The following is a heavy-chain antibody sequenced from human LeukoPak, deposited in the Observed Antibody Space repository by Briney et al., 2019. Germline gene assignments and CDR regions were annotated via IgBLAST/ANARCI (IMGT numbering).Heavy chain of an antibody. CDR3: ARDPSRSSSHFDY. CDR2: IIPILGTA. D-gene: IGHD6-13*01. Sequence: ASVKVSCKASGGTFSSYAISWVRQAPGQGLEWMGGIIPILGTANYAQKFQGRVTITTDESTSTAYMELSSLRSEDTAVYYCARDPSRSSSHFDYWGQGTLVTVSS. V-gene: IGHV1-69*05. J-gene: IGHJ4*02. CDR1: GGTFSSYA.